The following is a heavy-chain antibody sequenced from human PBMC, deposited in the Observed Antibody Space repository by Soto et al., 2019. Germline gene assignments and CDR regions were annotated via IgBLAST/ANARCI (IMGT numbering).Heavy chain of an antibody. CDR3: AKDRSGWYLVTPFDY. CDR1: GFTFSIYA. J-gene: IGHJ4*02. V-gene: IGHV3-23*01. CDR2: ISGSGGST. Sequence: PGGSLRLSFAASGFTFSIYAMSWVRQAHGKGLEWVSAISGSGGSTYYADSVKGRFTISRDNSKNTLYLLMNSLRAEDTAVYYCAKDRSGWYLVTPFDYWGQGTLVTVSS. D-gene: IGHD6-19*01.